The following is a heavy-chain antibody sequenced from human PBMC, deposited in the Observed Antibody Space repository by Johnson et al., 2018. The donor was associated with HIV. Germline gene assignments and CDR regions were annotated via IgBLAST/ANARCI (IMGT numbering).Heavy chain of an antibody. V-gene: IGHV3-43*01. CDR3: AKDYTAMVSSDAFDI. CDR1: GFTFDDYT. CDR2: ISWDGGST. J-gene: IGHJ3*02. Sequence: VYLVESGGVVVQPGGSLRLSCAASGFTFDDYTMHWVRQAPGKGLEWVSLISWDGGSTYYADSVKGRFTISRDNSKNSLYLQMNSLRTEDTALYYCAKDYTAMVSSDAFDIWGQGTMVTVSS. D-gene: IGHD5-18*01.